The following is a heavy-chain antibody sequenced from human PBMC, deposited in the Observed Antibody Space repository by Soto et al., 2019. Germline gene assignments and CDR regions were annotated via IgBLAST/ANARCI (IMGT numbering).Heavy chain of an antibody. Sequence: QVQLQESGPGLVKPSDTLSLTCAVSGYSISSSNWWGWIRQPPGKGLEWIGYIYYSGTTYYNPSLKSRVTMSVYTSNTQSSLKLTSVTAVDTAVYYCARREIQGPIDYWGQGTLVTVSS. CDR1: GYSISSSNW. V-gene: IGHV4-28*01. CDR3: ARREIQGPIDY. D-gene: IGHD1-26*01. CDR2: IYYSGTT. J-gene: IGHJ4*02.